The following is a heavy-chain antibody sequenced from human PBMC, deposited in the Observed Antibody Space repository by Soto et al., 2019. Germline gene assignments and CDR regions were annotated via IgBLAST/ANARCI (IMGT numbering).Heavy chain of an antibody. Sequence: PSETLSLTCTVSGGSISSGAYYWSWVRQPPGKGLEWIGYIYYSGSTYYNPSLKSRVTISADTSMNQFSLKLSSVTAADTAVYYCARRGRSDTIFGGMYYYYYGMDVWGQGTTVTVSS. V-gene: IGHV4-30-4*01. J-gene: IGHJ6*02. CDR3: ARRGRSDTIFGGMYYYYYGMDV. CDR1: GGSISSGAYY. CDR2: IYYSGST. D-gene: IGHD3-3*01.